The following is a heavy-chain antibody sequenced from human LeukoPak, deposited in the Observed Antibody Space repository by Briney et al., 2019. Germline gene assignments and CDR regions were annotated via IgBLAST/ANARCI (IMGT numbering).Heavy chain of an antibody. J-gene: IGHJ4*02. V-gene: IGHV3-20*04. Sequence: GGSLRLSCAASGFTFDDYGMSWVRQAPGKGLEWVSGIDWNGGSTGYVDSVKGRFTIYRDNDKKFLYLQMNSLRAEDTALYYCARVVLSRGEREYWGQGTLVTVSS. CDR3: ARVVLSRGEREY. CDR1: GFTFDDYG. D-gene: IGHD5-24*01. CDR2: IDWNGGST.